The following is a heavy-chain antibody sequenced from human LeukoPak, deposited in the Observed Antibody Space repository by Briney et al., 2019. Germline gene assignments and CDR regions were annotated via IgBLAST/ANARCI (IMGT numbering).Heavy chain of an antibody. Sequence: SQTLSLTCAISGDSVSSSSAAWNWIRQSPPRGLEWLGRTYYRSKWYNDYAVSVKSRITINPDTSKNQFSLQLNSVTAADTAVYYCSRGRYYYGSDHSRYNWFDPWGQGTLVTVSS. CDR2: TYYRSKWYN. V-gene: IGHV6-1*01. CDR3: SRGRYYYGSDHSRYNWFDP. D-gene: IGHD3-10*01. CDR1: GDSVSSSSAA. J-gene: IGHJ5*02.